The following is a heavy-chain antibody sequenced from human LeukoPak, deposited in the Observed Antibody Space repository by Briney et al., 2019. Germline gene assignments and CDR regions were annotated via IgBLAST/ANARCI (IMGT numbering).Heavy chain of an antibody. Sequence: ASVTLCCTSSGSTFTGYYMHWMRQAHGQGLERMGWINPNSGGTNYAQTVQGRVPMTRDTSICTAYMELSRLRSDDTAVYYCARDSADIVGATTDFDYWGQGTLVTVSS. J-gene: IGHJ4*02. CDR3: ARDSADIVGATTDFDY. V-gene: IGHV1-2*02. CDR2: INPNSGGT. D-gene: IGHD1-26*01. CDR1: GSTFTGYY.